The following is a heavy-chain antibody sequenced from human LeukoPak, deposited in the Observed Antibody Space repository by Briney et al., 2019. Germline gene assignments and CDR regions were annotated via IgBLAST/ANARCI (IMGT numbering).Heavy chain of an antibody. J-gene: IGHJ4*02. CDR2: ISWNSGSI. D-gene: IGHD6-13*01. V-gene: IGHV3-9*01. CDR1: GFTFSNYA. CDR3: AKGGIAAAGPFDY. Sequence: GGSLRLSCAASGFTFSNYAMHWVRQAPGKGLEWVSGISWNSGSIGYADSVKGRFTISRDNAKNSLYLQMNSLRAEDTALYYCAKGGIAAAGPFDYWGQGTLVTVSS.